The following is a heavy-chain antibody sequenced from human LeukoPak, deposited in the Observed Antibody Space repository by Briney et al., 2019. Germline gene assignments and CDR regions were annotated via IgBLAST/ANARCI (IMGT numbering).Heavy chain of an antibody. CDR1: GFTFSSYA. CDR3: VWSSSWNKRFYLDY. D-gene: IGHD6-6*01. CDR2: IKTKTGGPK. J-gene: IGHJ4*02. Sequence: GGSLRLSCAASGFTFSSYAMNWVRQAPGKGLEWVGRIKTKTGGPKEYAAPVKGGFTISRDDSKNTLYLQMSSLKTDDTAVYYCVWSSSWNKRFYLDYWGQGTLVTVSS. V-gene: IGHV3-15*05.